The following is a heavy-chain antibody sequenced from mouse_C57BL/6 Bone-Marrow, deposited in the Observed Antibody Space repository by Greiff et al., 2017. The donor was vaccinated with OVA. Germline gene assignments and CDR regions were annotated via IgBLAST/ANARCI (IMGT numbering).Heavy chain of an antibody. CDR2: IYPGSGST. J-gene: IGHJ4*01. CDR3: SRRPTVVATDAMDY. CDR1: GYTFTSYW. Sequence: VQLQQPGAELVKPGASVKMSCKASGYTFTSYWITWVKQRPGQGLEWIGDIYPGSGSTNYNEKFKSKATLTVDPSSSTAYMQLSSLTSEDSAVYYCSRRPTVVATDAMDYWGQVTSVTVAS. V-gene: IGHV1-55*01. D-gene: IGHD1-1*01.